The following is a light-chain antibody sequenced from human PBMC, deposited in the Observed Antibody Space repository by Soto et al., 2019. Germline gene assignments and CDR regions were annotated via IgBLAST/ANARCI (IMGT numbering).Light chain of an antibody. CDR3: QQYGSSPLIT. Sequence: ELVLTQSPGTLSLSPWQIATLSCRASQRLSASDIAWYQQKPRQAPKFLIYGVSSRATGIPDRFSGSGSGTDFTLTISRLEPEDFAVYHCQQYGSSPLITFGQGTRLEIK. CDR1: QRLSASD. J-gene: IGKJ5*01. CDR2: GVS. V-gene: IGKV3-20*01.